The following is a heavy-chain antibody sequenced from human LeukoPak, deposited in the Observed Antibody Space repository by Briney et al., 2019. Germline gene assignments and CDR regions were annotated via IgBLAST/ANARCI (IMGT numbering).Heavy chain of an antibody. CDR2: IYYSGST. D-gene: IGHD5-18*01. CDR1: GGSISSYY. CDR3: ARVRQTGGYSYGSYYYGVDV. J-gene: IGHJ6*02. Sequence: SETLSLTCTVSGGSISSYYWSWIRQPPGKGLEWIGYIYYSGSTNYNPSLKSRVTISVDTSKNQFSLKLSSVTAADTAVYYCARVRQTGGYSYGSYYYGVDVWGQGTTVTVSS. V-gene: IGHV4-59*01.